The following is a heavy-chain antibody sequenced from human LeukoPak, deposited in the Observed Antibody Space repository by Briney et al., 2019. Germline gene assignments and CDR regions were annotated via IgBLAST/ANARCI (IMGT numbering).Heavy chain of an antibody. D-gene: IGHD6-19*01. CDR3: ATRPLYSSGWPFDY. Sequence: PGGSLRLSCAASGFTVSRNYMTWIRQAPGKGLEWVSVIYGGGTTLYANSVKGRFTISRDNAKNSLYLQMNSLRAEDTAVYYCATRPLYSSGWPFDYWGQGTLVTVSS. CDR1: GFTVSRNY. CDR2: IYGGGTT. J-gene: IGHJ4*02. V-gene: IGHV3-66*01.